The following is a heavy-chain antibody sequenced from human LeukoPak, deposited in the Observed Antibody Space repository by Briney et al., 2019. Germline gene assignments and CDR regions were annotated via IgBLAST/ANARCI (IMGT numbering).Heavy chain of an antibody. CDR3: ARNVGWFRFDY. CDR2: IGTAGDT. D-gene: IGHD2-15*01. Sequence: PGGSLRLSCAASGFTFSSYDMHWVRQATGKGLEWVSAIGTAGDTYYPGSVKGRFTISRENAKNSLYLQMNSLRAGDTAVYYCARNVGWFRFDYWGQGTLVTVSS. CDR1: GFTFSSYD. V-gene: IGHV3-13*01. J-gene: IGHJ4*02.